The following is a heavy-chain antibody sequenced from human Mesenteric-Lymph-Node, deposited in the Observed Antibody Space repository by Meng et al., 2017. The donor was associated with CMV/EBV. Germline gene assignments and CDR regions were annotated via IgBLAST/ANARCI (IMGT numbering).Heavy chain of an antibody. J-gene: IGHJ4*02. D-gene: IGHD3-3*01. Sequence: TTYGISWGRQAPGPRLEWMGWISAYNGNTNSAQKLQGRVTMTSDTSTSTGYMQRRSLRSDHTAVYYCAGGLYDFWSGYHDAGGYFDYWGQGTLVTVSS. CDR3: AGGLYDFWSGYHDAGGYFDY. CDR2: ISAYNGNT. V-gene: IGHV1-18*01. CDR1: TTYG.